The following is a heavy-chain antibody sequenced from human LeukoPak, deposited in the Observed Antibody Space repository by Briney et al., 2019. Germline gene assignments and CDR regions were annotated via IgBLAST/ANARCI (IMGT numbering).Heavy chain of an antibody. Sequence: GGSLRLSCAASGFTFDDYGMSWVRQAPGKGLEWVSGINWNGGSTGYADSVKGRFTISRDNAKNSLYLQMKSLRAEDTAVYYCVRDWGYDSSGYWQKYFDTWGQGTLVTVSS. CDR2: INWNGGST. V-gene: IGHV3-20*04. CDR1: GFTFDDYG. CDR3: VRDWGYDSSGYWQKYFDT. J-gene: IGHJ4*02. D-gene: IGHD3-22*01.